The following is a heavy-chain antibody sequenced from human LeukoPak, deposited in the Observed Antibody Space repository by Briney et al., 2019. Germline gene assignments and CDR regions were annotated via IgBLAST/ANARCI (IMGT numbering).Heavy chain of an antibody. CDR3: ARGSSGYFFDL. CDR1: GFLFNNYC. D-gene: IGHD3-22*01. Sequence: GALRLSCPASGFLFNNYCLVWVRQAPGKGLEWVSAISNDGGGTTYADFVKGRFSVSRDNSKNTLFLQMNSLRAEDTALYYCARGSSGYFFDLWGQGTLVTVSS. J-gene: IGHJ4*02. V-gene: IGHV3-23*01. CDR2: ISNDGGGT.